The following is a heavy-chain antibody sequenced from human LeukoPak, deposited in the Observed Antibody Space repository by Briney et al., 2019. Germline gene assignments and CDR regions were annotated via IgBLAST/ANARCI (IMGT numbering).Heavy chain of an antibody. CDR2: IYSGGST. Sequence: SGGSLRLSCAASGFTVSSNYMSWVRQAPGKGLEWVSVIYSGGSTYYADSVKGRFTISRDNSKNTLYLQMNSLRAEDTAVYYCARGTYYYDSSRAYFDCWGQGTLVTVSS. V-gene: IGHV3-66*01. CDR3: ARGTYYYDSSRAYFDC. J-gene: IGHJ4*02. D-gene: IGHD3-22*01. CDR1: GFTVSSNY.